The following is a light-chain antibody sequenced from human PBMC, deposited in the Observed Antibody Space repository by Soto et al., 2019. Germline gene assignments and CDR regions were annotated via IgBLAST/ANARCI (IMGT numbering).Light chain of an antibody. CDR1: QTITTY. CDR3: QQYDDLPIT. J-gene: IGKJ5*01. CDR2: DAS. V-gene: IGKV1-33*01. Sequence: DIQMTQSPSSLSASVGDRVTITCRASQTITTYLNWYQQKPGKALKLLIYDASNLHPGVPSRFRGSGSGTEFSFKITSLQPEDVATYYCQQYDDLPITFGQGTRLEIK.